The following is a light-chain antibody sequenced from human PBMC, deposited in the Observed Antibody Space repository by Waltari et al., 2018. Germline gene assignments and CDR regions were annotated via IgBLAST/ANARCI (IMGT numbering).Light chain of an antibody. J-gene: IGKJ5*01. Sequence: DIVMTQSPVSLTVTPGEPASIPCRSSQSLLDNNGYNYLDWYVQKPGQSPQILIYVGFHRASGVPDRFSGSRSGTDFTLKISRVEAEDAGVYYCMEALQSVTFGQGTRLEIK. CDR1: QSLLDNNGYNY. CDR2: VGF. CDR3: MEALQSVT. V-gene: IGKV2-28*01.